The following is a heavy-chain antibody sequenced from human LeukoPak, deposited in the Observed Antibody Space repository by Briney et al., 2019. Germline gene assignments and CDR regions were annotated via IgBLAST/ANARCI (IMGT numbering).Heavy chain of an antibody. J-gene: IGHJ4*02. V-gene: IGHV3-74*03. CDR1: GFTFSTYW. CDR2: ISTDGTTT. Sequence: GGSLRLSCAASGFTFSTYWMNWVRQAPGKGLVWVSRISTDGTTTMHADSVKGRFTISRDNAKKMVYLQMKSLRVEDTAMYYCARANTAMAGGFDYWGQGTLVTVSS. D-gene: IGHD5-18*01. CDR3: ARANTAMAGGFDY.